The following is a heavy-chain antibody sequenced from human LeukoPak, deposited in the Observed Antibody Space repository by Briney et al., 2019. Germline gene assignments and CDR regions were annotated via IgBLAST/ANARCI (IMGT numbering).Heavy chain of an antibody. V-gene: IGHV1-24*01. CDR2: FDPEDGET. CDR3: ASDHDYRAFDY. J-gene: IGHJ4*02. CDR1: GYTLTELS. D-gene: IGHD4-11*01. Sequence: ASVKVSCKVSGYTLTELSMHWVRQAPGKGLEWMGGFDPEDGETIYAQKFQGRVTITTDESTSTAYMELSSLRSEDTAVYYCASDHDYRAFDYWGQGTLVTVSS.